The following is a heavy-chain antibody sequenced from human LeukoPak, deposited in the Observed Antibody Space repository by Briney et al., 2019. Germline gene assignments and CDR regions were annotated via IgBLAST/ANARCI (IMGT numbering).Heavy chain of an antibody. CDR2: INHSGST. V-gene: IGHV4-34*01. CDR3: ARLPGNIYCYYMDV. CDR1: GGSFSGYY. D-gene: IGHD2/OR15-2a*01. J-gene: IGHJ6*03. Sequence: SETLSLTCAVYGGSFSGYYWSWIRQPPGKGLEWIGEINHSGSTNYNPSLKSRVTISVDTSKNQFSLKLSSVTAADTAVYYCARLPGNIYCYYMDVWGKGTTVTVSS.